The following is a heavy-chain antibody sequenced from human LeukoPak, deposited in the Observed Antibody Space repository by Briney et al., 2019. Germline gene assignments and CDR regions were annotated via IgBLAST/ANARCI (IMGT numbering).Heavy chain of an antibody. V-gene: IGHV3-30*18. CDR1: GFTFSSYG. CDR2: ISYDGSNK. D-gene: IGHD3-9*01. J-gene: IGHJ4*02. CDR3: AKANPYYDILTGFSY. Sequence: PGGSLRLSCAASGFTFSSYGMHWVRQAPGKGLEWVAVISYDGSNKHYADSVKGRFTISRDNSKNTLYLQMNSLRAEDTAVYYCAKANPYYDILTGFSYWGQGTLVTVSS.